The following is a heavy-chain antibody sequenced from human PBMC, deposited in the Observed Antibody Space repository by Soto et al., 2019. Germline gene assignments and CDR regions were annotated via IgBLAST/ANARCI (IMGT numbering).Heavy chain of an antibody. J-gene: IGHJ3*02. Sequence: SETLSLTCTVSGGSISSYYWSWIRQPPGKGLEWVGYIYYSGSTNYNPSLKSRVTISVDTSKNQFSLKLSSVTAADTAVYYCARQDCSGGSCKHAFDIWGQGTMVTVS. CDR1: GGSISSYY. CDR3: ARQDCSGGSCKHAFDI. D-gene: IGHD2-15*01. V-gene: IGHV4-59*08. CDR2: IYYSGST.